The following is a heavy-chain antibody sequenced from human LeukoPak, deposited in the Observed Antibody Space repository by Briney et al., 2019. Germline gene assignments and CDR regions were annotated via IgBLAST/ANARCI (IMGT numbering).Heavy chain of an antibody. D-gene: IGHD2-8*01. Sequence: GGSLRLSCAASGFTFSSYGMHWVRQAPGKGLEWVAFIRYDGSNKYYADSVKGRFTISRDNAKISLYLQMNSLRAEDTAVYYCASDHCTNGVCYTDYFDYWGRGTLVTVSS. CDR3: ASDHCTNGVCYTDYFDY. V-gene: IGHV3-30*02. J-gene: IGHJ4*02. CDR2: IRYDGSNK. CDR1: GFTFSSYG.